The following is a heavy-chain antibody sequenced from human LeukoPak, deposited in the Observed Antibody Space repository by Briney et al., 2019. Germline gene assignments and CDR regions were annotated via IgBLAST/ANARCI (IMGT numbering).Heavy chain of an antibody. J-gene: IGHJ4*02. CDR1: GFTFSGFE. D-gene: IGHD1-26*01. V-gene: IGHV3-69-1*01. CDR2: ISSSSYI. CDR3: ASVGATTDY. Sequence: GGSLRLSCAASGFTFSGFEMNWVRQAPGKGLEWVSSISSSSYIYYADSVKGRFTISRDNAKNSLYLQMNSLRAEDTAVYYCASVGATTDYWGQGTLVTVSS.